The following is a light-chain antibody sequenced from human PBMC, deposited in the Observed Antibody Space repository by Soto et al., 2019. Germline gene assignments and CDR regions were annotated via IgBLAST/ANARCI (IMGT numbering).Light chain of an antibody. CDR1: QTVNTY. V-gene: IGKV3-11*01. CDR3: QQRGTSIT. Sequence: IVLTQSPATLSLWPGETAVLSCRASQTVNTYLSWYQQRPGQAPRLLIYDASNRVPGIPARISGSGSGTDFTLTISSLEPEDLALYYCQQRGTSITFGQGTRLEIE. J-gene: IGKJ5*01. CDR2: DAS.